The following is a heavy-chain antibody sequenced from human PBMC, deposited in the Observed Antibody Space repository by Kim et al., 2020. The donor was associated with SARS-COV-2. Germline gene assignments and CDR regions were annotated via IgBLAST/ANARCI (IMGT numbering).Heavy chain of an antibody. J-gene: IGHJ4*02. CDR3: ASEIAVAGTCDY. Sequence: GGSLRLSCAASGFTFSSYSMNWVRQAPGKGLEWVSSISSSSYIYYADSVKGRFTISRDNAKNSLYLQMNSLRAEDTAVYYCASEIAVAGTCDYWGQGTLVTVSS. CDR1: GFTFSSYS. V-gene: IGHV3-21*01. D-gene: IGHD6-19*01. CDR2: ISSSSYI.